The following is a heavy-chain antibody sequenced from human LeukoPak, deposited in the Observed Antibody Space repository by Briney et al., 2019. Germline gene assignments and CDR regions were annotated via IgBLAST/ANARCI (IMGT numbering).Heavy chain of an antibody. CDR3: ASTTVPYSSSPLYYFDY. V-gene: IGHV4-39*01. CDR2: IYYTGNT. D-gene: IGHD6-13*01. Sequence: SETLSLTCTVSGGSISSTSYYWGWIRQPPEKGLECIGSIYYTGNTYYNVSLKSRVTISVDTSKNQFSLKLSSVTAADTAVYYCASTTVPYSSSPLYYFDYWGQGTLVTVSS. J-gene: IGHJ4*02. CDR1: GGSISSTSYY.